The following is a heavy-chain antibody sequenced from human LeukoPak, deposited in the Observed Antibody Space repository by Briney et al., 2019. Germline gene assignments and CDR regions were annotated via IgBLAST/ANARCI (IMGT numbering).Heavy chain of an antibody. Sequence: SETLSLTCTVSGGSISSYYWSWIRQPPGKGLGWIGYIYYSGSTNYNPSLKSRVTISVDTSKNQFSLKLSSVTAADTAVYYCARDRDSNFDYWGQGTLVTVSS. CDR1: GGSISSYY. V-gene: IGHV4-59*12. CDR3: ARDRDSNFDY. J-gene: IGHJ4*02. D-gene: IGHD4-11*01. CDR2: IYYSGST.